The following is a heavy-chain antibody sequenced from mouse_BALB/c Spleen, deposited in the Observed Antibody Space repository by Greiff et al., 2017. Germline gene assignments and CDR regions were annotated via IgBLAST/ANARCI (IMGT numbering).Heavy chain of an antibody. V-gene: IGHV2-2*02. CDR1: GFSLTSYG. CDR2: IWSGGST. CDR3: ARNAPLAMITTAWFAY. D-gene: IGHD2-4*01. Sequence: QGQLKESGPGLVQPSQSLSITCTVSGFSLTSYGVHWVRQSPGKGLEWLGVIWSGGSTDYNAAFISRLSISKDNSKSQVFFKMNSLQANDTAIYYCARNAPLAMITTAWFAYWGQGTLVTVSA. J-gene: IGHJ3*01.